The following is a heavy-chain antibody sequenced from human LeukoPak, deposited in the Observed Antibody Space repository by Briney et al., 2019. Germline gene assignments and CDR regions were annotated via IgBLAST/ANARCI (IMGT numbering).Heavy chain of an antibody. D-gene: IGHD5-18*01. CDR3: ARDFADTDTRTADVYYTDV. CDR2: IYHSGST. Sequence: PSGTLSLTCAVSGGSISSSNWWSWVRQPPGKGLEWIGEIYHSGSTNYNPSLKSRVTISVDKSKNQFSLKLNSVTAADTAVYYCARDFADTDTRTADVYYTDVWGKGTTVTVSS. CDR1: GGSISSSNW. J-gene: IGHJ6*03. V-gene: IGHV4-4*02.